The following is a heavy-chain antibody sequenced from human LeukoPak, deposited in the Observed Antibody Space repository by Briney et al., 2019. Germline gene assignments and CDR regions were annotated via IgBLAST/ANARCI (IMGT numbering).Heavy chain of an antibody. CDR2: IYPGDSDT. CDR1: GYSFTSYW. CDR3: ARHIYYGSGIPSPFFDY. Sequence: GESLKISCKGSGYSFTSYWIGWVRQMPGKGLEWMGIIYPGDSDTRYSPSFQGQATISADKSISTAYLQWSSLKASDTAMYYCARHIYYGSGIPSPFFDYWGQGTLVTVSS. V-gene: IGHV5-51*01. J-gene: IGHJ4*02. D-gene: IGHD3-10*01.